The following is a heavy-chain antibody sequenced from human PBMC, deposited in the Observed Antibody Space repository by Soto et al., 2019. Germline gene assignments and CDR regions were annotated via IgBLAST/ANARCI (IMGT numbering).Heavy chain of an antibody. J-gene: IGHJ4*02. Sequence: GSLRLSCAASGFTVSSNYMSWVRQAPGKGLEWVSVIYSGGSTYYADSVKGRFTISRDNSKNTLYLQMNSLRAEDTAVYYCARDISRYGSGSTFDYWGQGTLVTVSS. CDR3: ARDISRYGSGSTFDY. D-gene: IGHD3-10*01. V-gene: IGHV3-53*01. CDR1: GFTVSSNY. CDR2: IYSGGST.